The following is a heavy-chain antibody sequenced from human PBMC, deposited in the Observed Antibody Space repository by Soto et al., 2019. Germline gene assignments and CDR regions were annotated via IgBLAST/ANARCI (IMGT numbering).Heavy chain of an antibody. D-gene: IGHD6-25*01. Sequence: ASVKVSCKASGYTFTSYGISWVRQAPGQGLEWMGWISAYNGNTNYAQKLQGRVTMTTDTSTSTAYMELRSLRSDDTAVYYCARDQPIQGAAINYGMDVWGQGTTVPVSS. CDR1: GYTFTSYG. CDR3: ARDQPIQGAAINYGMDV. CDR2: ISAYNGNT. J-gene: IGHJ6*02. V-gene: IGHV1-18*01.